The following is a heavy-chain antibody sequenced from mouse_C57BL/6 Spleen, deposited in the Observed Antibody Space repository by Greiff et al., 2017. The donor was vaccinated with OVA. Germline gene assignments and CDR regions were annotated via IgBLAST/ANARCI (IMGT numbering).Heavy chain of an antibody. CDR3: ARYTDDGYSPFAY. CDR1: GFTFTDYY. D-gene: IGHD2-3*01. CDR2: IRNKANGYTT. Sequence: DVHLVESGGGLVQPGGSLSLSCAASGFTFTDYYMSWVRQPPGKALEWLGFIRNKANGYTTEYSASVKGRFTISRDNSQSILYLQMNALRAEDSATYYCARYTDDGYSPFAYWGQGTLVTVSA. V-gene: IGHV7-3*01. J-gene: IGHJ3*01.